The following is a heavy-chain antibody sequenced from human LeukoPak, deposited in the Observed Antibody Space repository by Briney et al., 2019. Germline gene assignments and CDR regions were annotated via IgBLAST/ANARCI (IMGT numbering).Heavy chain of an antibody. CDR1: GGSISSGSYY. CDR3: ARRRFGRRFVDY. Sequence: SQTLSLTCTVSGGSISSGSYYWSWIRQPAGKGLEWIGRIYTSGSTNYNPSLKSRVTISVDTSKNQFSLKLSSVTAADTAVYYCARRRFGRRFVDYWGQGTLVTVSS. V-gene: IGHV4-61*02. J-gene: IGHJ4*02. CDR2: IYTSGST. D-gene: IGHD3-10*01.